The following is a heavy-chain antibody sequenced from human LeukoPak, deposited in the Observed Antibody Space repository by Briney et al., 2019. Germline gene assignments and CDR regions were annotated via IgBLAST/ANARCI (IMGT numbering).Heavy chain of an antibody. D-gene: IGHD3-22*01. CDR3: ARDRGIYYDSSGYPGY. CDR1: GFTFSDYY. Sequence: GGSLRLPCAASGFTFSDYYMSWIRQAPGKGLEWVSYISSSGSTIYYADSVKGRFTISRDNAKNSLYLQMNSLRAEDTAVYYCARDRGIYYDSSGYPGYWGQGTLVTVSS. J-gene: IGHJ4*02. CDR2: ISSSGSTI. V-gene: IGHV3-11*01.